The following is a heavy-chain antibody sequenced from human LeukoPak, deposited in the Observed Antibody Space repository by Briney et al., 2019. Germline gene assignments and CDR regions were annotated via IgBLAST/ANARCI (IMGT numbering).Heavy chain of an antibody. Sequence: ASVKVSCKASGYTFTSYDINWVRQATGQGLEWMGWMNPNSGNTGYAQKFQGRVTMTRNTSISTAYMELSSLRSEDTAVYYCARANRVVAATPALYYSDYWGQGTLVTVSS. CDR2: MNPNSGNT. CDR1: GYTFTSYD. J-gene: IGHJ4*02. V-gene: IGHV1-8*01. D-gene: IGHD2-15*01. CDR3: ARANRVVAATPALYYSDY.